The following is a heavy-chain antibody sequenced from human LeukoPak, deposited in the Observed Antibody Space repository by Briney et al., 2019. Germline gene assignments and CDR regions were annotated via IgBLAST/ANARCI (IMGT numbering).Heavy chain of an antibody. J-gene: IGHJ4*02. CDR3: AKDRHSGYGSFDY. CDR2: ISYDGSNK. CDR1: GFTFSSYG. Sequence: GSLRLSCAASGFTFSSYGMHWVRQAPGKGLEWVAVISYDGSNKYYADSVKGRFTISRDNSKNTLYLQMNSLRAEDTAVYYCAKDRHSGYGSFDYWGQGTLVTVSS. D-gene: IGHD5-12*01. V-gene: IGHV3-30*18.